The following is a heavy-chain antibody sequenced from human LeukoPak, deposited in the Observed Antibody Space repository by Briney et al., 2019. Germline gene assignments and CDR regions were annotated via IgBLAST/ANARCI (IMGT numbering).Heavy chain of an antibody. V-gene: IGHV1-2*06. J-gene: IGHJ6*02. CDR1: GYTFTGYY. CDR2: INPNSGGT. CDR3: ARIAVYYYGMDV. Sequence: ASVEVSCKASGYTFTGYYMHWVRQAPGQGLEWMGRINPNSGGTNYAQKFQGRVTMTRDTSISTAYMELSRLRSDDTAVYYCARIAVYYYGMDVWGQGTTVTVSS. D-gene: IGHD6-19*01.